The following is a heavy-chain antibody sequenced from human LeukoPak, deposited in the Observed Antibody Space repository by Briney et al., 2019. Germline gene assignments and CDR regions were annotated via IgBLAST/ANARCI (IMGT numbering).Heavy chain of an antibody. CDR1: GGSFSGYY. D-gene: IGHD3-3*01. V-gene: IGHV4-34*01. CDR3: ASYDFWSGYHGY. CDR2: INHSGST. J-gene: IGHJ4*02. Sequence: SETLSLTCAVYGGSFSGYYWSWIRQPPGKGLEWIGEINHSGSTNYNPSLKSRVTISVDTSKNQFSLKLSSVTAADTAVYYWASYDFWSGYHGYWGQGTLVTVSS.